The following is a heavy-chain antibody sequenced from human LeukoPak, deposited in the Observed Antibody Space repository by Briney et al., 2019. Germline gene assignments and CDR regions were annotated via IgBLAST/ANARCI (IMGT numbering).Heavy chain of an antibody. Sequence: SGPTLVKPTQTLTLTCTFSGFSLSTSGVGVGWIRQPPGKALEGLALIYWNDDKRYSPSLMGRLTITKDTSKNQVVLTMTNMDPVDTATYYCAHYLEQSGHFDCWGQGTLVTVSS. J-gene: IGHJ4*02. D-gene: IGHD1/OR15-1a*01. CDR1: GFSLSTSGVG. V-gene: IGHV2-5*01. CDR2: IYWNDDK. CDR3: AHYLEQSGHFDC.